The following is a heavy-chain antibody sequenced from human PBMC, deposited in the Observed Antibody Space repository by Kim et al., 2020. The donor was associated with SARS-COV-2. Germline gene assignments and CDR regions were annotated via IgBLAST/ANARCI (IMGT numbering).Heavy chain of an antibody. J-gene: IGHJ6*02. CDR1: GGSISSSSYY. D-gene: IGHD3-10*01. V-gene: IGHV4-39*01. CDR3: ASLHYGSGSYYGLDV. CDR2: IYYSGST. Sequence: SETLSLTCTVSGGSISSSSYYWGWIRQPPGKGLDWIVTIYYSGSTYYNPFLKSRVTISVDTSKNQFSLKLSSVTAADTAVYYCASLHYGSGSYYGLDVWGQGTTVTVSS.